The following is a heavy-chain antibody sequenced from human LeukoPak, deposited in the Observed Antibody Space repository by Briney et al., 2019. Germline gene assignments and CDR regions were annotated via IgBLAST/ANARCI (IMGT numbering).Heavy chain of an antibody. CDR2: INTDGNST. J-gene: IGHJ5*02. CDR1: GFTFSSYW. Sequence: GESLRLSCAASGFTFSSYWMHWVRQVPGKGLVWVSRINTDGNSTRYADSVKGRFTISRDNAKNTLYLQMNSLRAEDTAVYYCARVPLGEFKGFDPWGQGTLVTVSS. D-gene: IGHD3-10*01. CDR3: ARVPLGEFKGFDP. V-gene: IGHV3-74*01.